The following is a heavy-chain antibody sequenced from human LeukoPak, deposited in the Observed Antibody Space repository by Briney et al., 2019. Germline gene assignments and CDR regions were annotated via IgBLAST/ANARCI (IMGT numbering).Heavy chain of an antibody. CDR1: GFSFSTYG. CDR2: ISGRGGST. CDR3: AKDGVNPGDY. D-gene: IGHD1-14*01. J-gene: IGHJ4*02. V-gene: IGHV3-23*01. Sequence: GGSLRLSCAASGFSFSTYGMSWVRQAPGKGLEWVSSISGRGGSTYYADSVKGRFTLSRDNSKNTLYLQMNSLRAEDTAVYYCAKDGVNPGDYWGQGTLVTVSS.